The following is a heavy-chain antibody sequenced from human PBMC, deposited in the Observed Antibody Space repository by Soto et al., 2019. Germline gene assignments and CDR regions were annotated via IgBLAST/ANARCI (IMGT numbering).Heavy chain of an antibody. CDR2: ISWNSGSI. Sequence: EVQLVESGGGLVQPGRSLRLSCAASGFAFDDYAMHWVRQAPGKGLEWVSGISWNSGSIGYADSVKGRFTISRDNAKNSLYLQMNSLRAEDTALYYCAKDIRDVLLSCMDVWGQGTTVTVSS. J-gene: IGHJ6*02. CDR3: AKDIRDVLLSCMDV. D-gene: IGHD3-10*01. CDR1: GFAFDDYA. V-gene: IGHV3-9*01.